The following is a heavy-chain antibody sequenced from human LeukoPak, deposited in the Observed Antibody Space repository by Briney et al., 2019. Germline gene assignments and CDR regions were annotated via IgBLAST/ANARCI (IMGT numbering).Heavy chain of an antibody. V-gene: IGHV4-59*01. Sequence: SETLSLTCTVSGGPIRSYYWSWIRQPPGKGLEWIGYIYYSGSTNYNPSLKSRVAISVDTSKNQFSLKLDSVTAADTAVYYCARLQATVTIHAYFDYWGQGTLVTVSS. CDR2: IYYSGST. D-gene: IGHD4-17*01. J-gene: IGHJ4*01. CDR1: GGPIRSYY. CDR3: ARLQATVTIHAYFDY.